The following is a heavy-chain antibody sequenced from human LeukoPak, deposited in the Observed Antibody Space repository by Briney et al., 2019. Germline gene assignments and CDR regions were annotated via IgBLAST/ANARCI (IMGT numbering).Heavy chain of an antibody. Sequence: PSETLSLTCTVSGGSISSSSYYWGWIRQPPGKGLEWIGSIYYSGSTYYNPSLKSRVTISVDTSKNQFSLKLSSVTAADTAVYYCARGPPHSYYYGSGSWFYWGQGTLVTVSS. V-gene: IGHV4-39*01. CDR1: GGSISSSSYY. CDR3: ARGPPHSYYYGSGSWFY. D-gene: IGHD3-10*01. CDR2: IYYSGST. J-gene: IGHJ4*02.